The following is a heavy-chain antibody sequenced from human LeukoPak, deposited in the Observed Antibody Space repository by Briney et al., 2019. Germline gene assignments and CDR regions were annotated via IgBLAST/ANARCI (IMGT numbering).Heavy chain of an antibody. J-gene: IGHJ4*02. V-gene: IGHV1-46*01. CDR2: INPSGGST. CDR1: GYTFTSYA. CDR3: ARGLGSGSYYGY. D-gene: IGHD1-26*01. Sequence: ASVKVSCKASGYTFTSYAMNWVRQAPGQGLEWMGIINPSGGSTSYAQKFQGRVTVTRDTSTSTVYMELSSLRSEDTAVYYCARGLGSGSYYGYWGQGTLVTVSS.